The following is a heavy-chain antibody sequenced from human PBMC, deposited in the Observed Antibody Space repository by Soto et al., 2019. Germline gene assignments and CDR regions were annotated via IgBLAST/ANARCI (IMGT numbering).Heavy chain of an antibody. CDR3: AKGPRYCRSTSCYNWYFDL. CDR1: GFTFSSYA. Sequence: EVQLLESGGGLVQPGGSLRLSCAASGFTFSSYAMSWVRQAPGKGLEWVSAISGSGGSTYYADSVKSRFTISRDNSKNMLYRQMTSLRAEDTAVYYCAKGPRYCRSTSCYNWYFDLWGRGTLVTVSS. V-gene: IGHV3-23*01. CDR2: ISGSGGST. D-gene: IGHD2-2*01. J-gene: IGHJ2*01.